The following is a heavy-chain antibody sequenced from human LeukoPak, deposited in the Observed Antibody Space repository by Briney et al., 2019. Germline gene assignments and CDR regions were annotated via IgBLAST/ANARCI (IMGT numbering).Heavy chain of an antibody. CDR1: GGTFSSYV. CDR3: AGRTYGSGSYYGY. J-gene: IGHJ4*02. D-gene: IGHD3-10*01. V-gene: IGHV1-69*06. CDR2: IIPIFGTA. Sequence: SVKVSCKASGGTFSSYVISWVRQAPGHGLEWMGGIIPIFGTANYAQKFQGRVTITADKSTSTAYMELGSLRFEDTAVYYCAGRTYGSGSYYGYWGQGTLVTVSS.